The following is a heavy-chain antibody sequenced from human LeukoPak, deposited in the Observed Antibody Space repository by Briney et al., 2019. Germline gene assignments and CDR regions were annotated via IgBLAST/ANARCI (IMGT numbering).Heavy chain of an antibody. J-gene: IGHJ6*03. Sequence: ASVKVSCKASGYTFTGYYMHWVRQAPGQGLEWMGWINPNRGGTNYAQKFQGRVTMTRDTSISTAYMELSRLRSDDTAVYYCARGGRGYYYMDVWGKGTTVTVSS. D-gene: IGHD2-15*01. CDR2: INPNRGGT. V-gene: IGHV1-2*02. CDR1: GYTFTGYY. CDR3: ARGGRGYYYMDV.